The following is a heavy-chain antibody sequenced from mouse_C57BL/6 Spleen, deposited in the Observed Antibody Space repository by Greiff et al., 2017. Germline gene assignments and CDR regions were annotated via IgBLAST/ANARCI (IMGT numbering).Heavy chain of an antibody. CDR2: IWSGGST. CDR1: GFSLTSYG. V-gene: IGHV2-2*01. CDR3: ARNAPMITTGYARDY. D-gene: IGHD2-4*01. Sequence: QVQLKESGPGLVQPSQSLSITCTVSGFSLTSYGVHWVRQSPGKGLEWLGVIWSGGSTDYNAAFISRLSISKDNSKSQVFLKMNSLQADDTAIYYCARNAPMITTGYARDYWGQGTSVTVSS. J-gene: IGHJ4*01.